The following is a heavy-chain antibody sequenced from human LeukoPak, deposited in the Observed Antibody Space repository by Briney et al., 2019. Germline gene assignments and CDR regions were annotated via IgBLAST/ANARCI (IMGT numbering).Heavy chain of an antibody. D-gene: IGHD2-15*01. CDR3: AKDALYCSGGSCYPQLYYFDY. CDR1: GFTFSSYS. CDR2: ISSSSSYI. Sequence: GGSLRLSCAASGFTFSSYSMNWVRQAPGKGLEWVSSISSSSSYIYYADSVKGRFTISRDNAKNSLYLQMNSLRAEDTALYYCAKDALYCSGGSCYPQLYYFDYWGQGTLVTVSS. J-gene: IGHJ4*02. V-gene: IGHV3-21*04.